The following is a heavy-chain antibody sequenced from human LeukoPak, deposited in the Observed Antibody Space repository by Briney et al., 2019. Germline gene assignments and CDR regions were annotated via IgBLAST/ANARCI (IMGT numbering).Heavy chain of an antibody. CDR3: ARVAGYDPEEYFDY. V-gene: IGHV1-2*02. CDR1: GYIFTGYY. CDR2: INPKTGGT. D-gene: IGHD5-12*01. Sequence: ASVKVSCKASGYIFTGYYMHWVRQAPGQGLEWMGWINPKTGGTHYAQKFQGRVTMTRDTSISTVYMEPSRLRSDDTAVFYCARVAGYDPEEYFDYWGQGTLVTVSS. J-gene: IGHJ4*02.